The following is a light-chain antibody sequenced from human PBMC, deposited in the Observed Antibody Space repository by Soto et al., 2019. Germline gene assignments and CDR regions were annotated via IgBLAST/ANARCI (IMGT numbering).Light chain of an antibody. J-gene: IGLJ3*02. Sequence: QSVLTQPPSVSAAPGQKVTISCSGSSSNIGYNYVSWYQQLPGTAPKLLIYDNEKRPSGIPDRFSGSKSGASATLAITGLQTGDEADYYCETWDTSLSLVVFGGGTKLTVL. CDR2: DNE. CDR3: ETWDTSLSLVV. CDR1: SSNIGYNY. V-gene: IGLV1-51*01.